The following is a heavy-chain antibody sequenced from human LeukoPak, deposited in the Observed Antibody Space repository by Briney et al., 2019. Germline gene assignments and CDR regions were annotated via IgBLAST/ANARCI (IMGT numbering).Heavy chain of an antibody. J-gene: IGHJ3*02. D-gene: IGHD1-26*01. Sequence: GGSLRLSCAAPGFTFSSYAMNWVRQAPGKGLEWVSAISGSGGSTYYADSVKGRFTISRDNSKNTLYLQMNSLRAEDTALYYCAKSLVVGADAFDIWGQGTMVTVSS. CDR3: AKSLVVGADAFDI. CDR1: GFTFSSYA. V-gene: IGHV3-23*01. CDR2: ISGSGGST.